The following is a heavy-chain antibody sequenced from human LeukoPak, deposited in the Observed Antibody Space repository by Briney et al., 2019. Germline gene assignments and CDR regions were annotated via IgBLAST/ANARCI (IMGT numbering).Heavy chain of an antibody. Sequence: GVSLRLSCAASGFTFNNYIMNWVRQDPGKGLEWVSTIVGSGDTTYYADSVKGRFTVSRDNSKNTLYLQMNGLRVEDTAVYYGAKGRSAGYWYFDLWGRGTLVTVSS. D-gene: IGHD6-19*01. CDR3: AKGRSAGYWYFDL. J-gene: IGHJ2*01. V-gene: IGHV3-23*01. CDR2: IVGSGDTT. CDR1: GFTFNNYI.